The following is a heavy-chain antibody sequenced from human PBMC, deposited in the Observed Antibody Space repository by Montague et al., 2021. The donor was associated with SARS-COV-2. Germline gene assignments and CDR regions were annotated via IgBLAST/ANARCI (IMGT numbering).Heavy chain of an antibody. J-gene: IGHJ2*01. CDR1: GGSISSYY. V-gene: IGHV4-59*01. Sequence: SETLSLTCTVSGGSISSYYWSWIRQPPGKGLEWIGYIYYSGSTKYNPSLKSRVIMSVDTSKNQFSLRLSSVTTADTAVYHCASSGFSSVWEDPHWYFDVWGRGTLVTVSS. CDR3: ASSGFSSVWEDPHWYFDV. CDR2: IYYSGST. D-gene: IGHD6-19*01.